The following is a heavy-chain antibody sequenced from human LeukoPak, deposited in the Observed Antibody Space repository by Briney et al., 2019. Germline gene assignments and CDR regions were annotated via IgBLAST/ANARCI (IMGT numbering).Heavy chain of an antibody. J-gene: IGHJ3*02. CDR1: GFTFRDYY. CDR3: ARGSRGAFDI. D-gene: IGHD3-10*01. V-gene: IGHV3-11*06. CDR2: INSSSSYI. Sequence: PGGSLRLSCAASGFTFRDYYMSWIRQAPGKGLEWVSSINSSSSYIYYADSVKGRFTISRDNAKNSLYLQMNSLRAEDTAVYYCARGSRGAFDIWGQGTMVAVSS.